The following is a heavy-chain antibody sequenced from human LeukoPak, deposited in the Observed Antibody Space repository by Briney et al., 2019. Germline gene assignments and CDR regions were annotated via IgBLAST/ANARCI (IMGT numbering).Heavy chain of an antibody. CDR2: IYPSGST. V-gene: IGHV4-4*07. CDR1: GGTISSYY. D-gene: IGHD6-13*01. Sequence: SETLSLTCTVSGGTISSYYWSWLRQPAGKGLEWIGRIYPSGSTNYNPSLKSRVTMSVDTSKNQFSLMLSAVTAADAAGYYCARDSGGFYSSSCEGLDYWGQGTLVTVSS. J-gene: IGHJ4*02. CDR3: ARDSGGFYSSSCEGLDY.